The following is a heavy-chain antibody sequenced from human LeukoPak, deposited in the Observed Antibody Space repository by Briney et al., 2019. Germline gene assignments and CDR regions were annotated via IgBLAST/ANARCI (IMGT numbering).Heavy chain of an antibody. CDR3: AREQDYYGSGSYIV. CDR2: INAGNGNT. CDR1: GYTFTSXA. V-gene: IGHV1-3*01. D-gene: IGHD3-10*01. Sequence: ASGYTFTSXAXXXVRXAPGERXXXXGXINAGNGNTKYSQRFRGRVTITRDTSASTAYMELSSLRSEDTAVYYCAREQDYYGSGSYIVWGQGTLVTVSS. J-gene: IGHJ4*02.